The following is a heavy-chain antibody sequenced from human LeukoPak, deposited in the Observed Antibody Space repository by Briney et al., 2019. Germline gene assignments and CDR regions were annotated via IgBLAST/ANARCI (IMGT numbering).Heavy chain of an antibody. CDR1: GFTFSSYA. Sequence: PGGSLRLSCAASGFTFSSYAMHWVRQAPGKGLEWVAIISSDGTNKDHADSVKGRFTISRDNSKNTLYLQMNSLRAEDTAVYYCAKKSPGSFIALPDYWGQGTLVTVSS. D-gene: IGHD3-10*01. CDR2: ISSDGTNK. J-gene: IGHJ4*02. V-gene: IGHV3-30*18. CDR3: AKKSPGSFIALPDY.